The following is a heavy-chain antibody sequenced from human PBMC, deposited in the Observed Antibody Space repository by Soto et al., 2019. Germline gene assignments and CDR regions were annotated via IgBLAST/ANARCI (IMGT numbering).Heavy chain of an antibody. J-gene: IGHJ4*02. D-gene: IGHD3-22*01. CDR2: LSGDGTTT. CDR1: GFTFSSFG. Sequence: EVQLLESGGGLVQPGGSLRLSCTASGFTFSSFGMSWVRQAPGKGLEWVSSLSGDGTTTYYVDSVKGRFTISRDNSKNTLSLQMNSLATADRAVYYCAKDITYDSSAYNYWGQGILVTVSS. V-gene: IGHV3-23*01. CDR3: AKDITYDSSAYNY.